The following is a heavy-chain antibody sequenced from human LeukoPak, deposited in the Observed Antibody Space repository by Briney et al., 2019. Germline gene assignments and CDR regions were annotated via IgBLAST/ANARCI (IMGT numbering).Heavy chain of an antibody. J-gene: IGHJ4*02. CDR1: GFTFSSYG. CDR2: IRYDGSNK. Sequence: PGGSLRLSCAASGFTFSSYGMHWVRQAPGKGLEWVTFIRYDGSNKYYADSVKGRFTISRDNSKNTLYLQMNSLRADDTAVYYRAKEMAPEGYSYGYDYWGQGTLVTVSS. V-gene: IGHV3-30*02. CDR3: AKEMAPEGYSYGYDY. D-gene: IGHD5-18*01.